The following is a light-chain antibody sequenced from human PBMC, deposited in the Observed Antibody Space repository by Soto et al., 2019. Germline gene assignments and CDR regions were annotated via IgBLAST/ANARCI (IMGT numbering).Light chain of an antibody. J-gene: IGKJ4*02. CDR2: DAS. CDR3: QQCNSWPLT. Sequence: EIVLTQSPATLSLSPGERATLSCRASQSVTSYLAWYQQKPGQAPRLLIYDASDRATGTPARFSGSGFATDFTLTISSLEPEDFAVYYCQQCNSWPLTFGGGTKVEIK. V-gene: IGKV3-11*01. CDR1: QSVTSY.